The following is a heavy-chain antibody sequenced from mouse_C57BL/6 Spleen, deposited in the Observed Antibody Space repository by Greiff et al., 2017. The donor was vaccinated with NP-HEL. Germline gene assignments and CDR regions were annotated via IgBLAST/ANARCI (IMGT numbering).Heavy chain of an antibody. D-gene: IGHD2-2*01. CDR3: ASYGYDGAWFAY. J-gene: IGHJ3*01. CDR1: GFTFSSYA. V-gene: IGHV5-4*01. Sequence: EVQRVESGGGLVKPGGSLKLSCAASGFTFSSYAMSWVRQTPEKRLEWVATISDGGSYTYYPDNVKGRFTISRDNAKNNLYLQMSHLKSEDTAMYYCASYGYDGAWFAYWGQGTLVTVSA. CDR2: ISDGGSYT.